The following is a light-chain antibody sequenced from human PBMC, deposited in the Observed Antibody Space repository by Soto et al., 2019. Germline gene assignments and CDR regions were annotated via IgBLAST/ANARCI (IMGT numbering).Light chain of an antibody. CDR2: DVT. CDR3: SSYTTSNTLV. V-gene: IGLV2-14*03. Sequence: QSALTQPASVSGSPGQSIAISCTGTSSDVGNFKSVCWYQQHPGRPPKLMVHDVTDRPSGISDRFSCSKSGNTASLTISGLQPEEEAIYYCSSYTTSNTLVFGGGTKLTVL. CDR1: SSDVGNFKS. J-gene: IGLJ2*01.